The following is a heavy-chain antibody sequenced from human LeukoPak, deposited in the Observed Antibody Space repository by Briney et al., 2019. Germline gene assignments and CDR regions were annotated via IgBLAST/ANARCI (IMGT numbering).Heavy chain of an antibody. CDR1: GFTFSSYW. Sequence: GGSLRLSCAASGFTFSSYWMSWVRQAPGKGLEWVADIKQDGSEKYYVDSVKGRFTISRDNAKNSLYLQMNSLRAEDTAVCYCARDRLGYCSSTSCYGVRYYYYMDVWGKGTTVTISS. D-gene: IGHD2-2*01. CDR3: ARDRLGYCSSTSCYGVRYYYYMDV. CDR2: IKQDGSEK. J-gene: IGHJ6*03. V-gene: IGHV3-7*01.